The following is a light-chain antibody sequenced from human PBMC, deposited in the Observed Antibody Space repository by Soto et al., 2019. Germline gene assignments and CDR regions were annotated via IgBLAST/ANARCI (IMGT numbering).Light chain of an antibody. CDR3: QHYGSSLV. Sequence: EVVLTQSPDTLSLSPWERATLSCRASQTITSSYFAWYQQKPGQAPRLLIYGASNRATDIPDRFSGSVSGTDFSLTISRLEPEDFAVYYCQHYGSSLVFGGGTKVEI. CDR2: GAS. J-gene: IGKJ4*01. V-gene: IGKV3-20*01. CDR1: QTITSSY.